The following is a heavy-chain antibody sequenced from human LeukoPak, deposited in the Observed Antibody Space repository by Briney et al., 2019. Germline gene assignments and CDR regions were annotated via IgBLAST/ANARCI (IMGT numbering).Heavy chain of an antibody. V-gene: IGHV1-46*01. J-gene: IGHJ6*03. CDR3: ARNGVGSGAYEPASYYYYMDV. Sequence: ASVKVSFKASGYTFTTYYIHWVRQAPGQGLGWMGIMNPSGGGTTYTQMFQGRVTMTRDTSTNTVYMELSSLGSEDTAVYYCARNGVGSGAYEPASYYYYMDVWGKGTTVTVSS. CDR2: MNPSGGGT. D-gene: IGHD3-10*01. CDR1: GYTFTTYY.